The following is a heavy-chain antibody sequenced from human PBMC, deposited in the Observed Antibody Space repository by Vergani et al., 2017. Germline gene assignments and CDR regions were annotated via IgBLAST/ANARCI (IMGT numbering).Heavy chain of an antibody. CDR2: INPSGGST. J-gene: IGHJ5*02. V-gene: IGHV1-46*01. Sequence: QVQLVQSGAEVKKPGASVKVSCKASGYTFTSYYMHWVRQAPGQGLEWMGIINPSGGSTSYAQKFQGRVTMTRDTSTSTVYMGLISLRSEDTAVYYCARVRRGQLVKNWFDPWGQGILVTVSS. D-gene: IGHD6-6*01. CDR3: ARVRRGQLVKNWFDP. CDR1: GYTFTSYY.